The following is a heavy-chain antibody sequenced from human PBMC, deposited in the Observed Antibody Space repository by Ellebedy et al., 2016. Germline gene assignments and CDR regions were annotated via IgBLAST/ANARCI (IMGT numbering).Heavy chain of an antibody. D-gene: IGHD3-22*01. CDR1: GGSISSSSYY. J-gene: IGHJ4*02. Sequence: SETLSLTCTVSGGSISSSSYYWGWIRQPPGKGLEWIGSIYYSGSTYYNPSLKSRVTISVDTSKNQFSLKLSSVTAADTAVYYCASSPSNNYYDSSGYYPYWGQGTLVPSPQ. V-gene: IGHV4-39*01. CDR2: IYYSGST. CDR3: ASSPSNNYYDSSGYYPY.